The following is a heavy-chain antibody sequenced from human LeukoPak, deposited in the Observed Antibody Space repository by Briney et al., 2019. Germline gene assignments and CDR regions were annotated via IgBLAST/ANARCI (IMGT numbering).Heavy chain of an antibody. D-gene: IGHD5-12*01. CDR1: GFTISNSA. V-gene: IGHV3-23*01. CDR2: IIGSGGST. CDR3: AKGAYDYIEIGYFDY. J-gene: IGHJ4*02. Sequence: GGSLRLSCAASGFTISNSAMSWVRQAPGKGLEWVSLIIGSGGSTFYADSVKGRFTISRDNSKNTLFLQMNSLRAEGTAVYYCAKGAYDYIEIGYFDYWGQGTLVTVSS.